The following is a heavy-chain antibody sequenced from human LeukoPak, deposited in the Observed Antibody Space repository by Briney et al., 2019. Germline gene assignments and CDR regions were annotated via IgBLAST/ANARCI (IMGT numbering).Heavy chain of an antibody. CDR2: IDRISGAS. Sequence: GASVKVSCKAFGVTLTGYHMHWVRQAPGRQPEWMGWIDRISGASTPAQKFQGRVTMTRDTSISTFYMEMSRLRSDDTAVYYWAISVYLSGFVYWGRGTQVTVSS. J-gene: IGHJ4*02. V-gene: IGHV1-2*02. CDR1: GVTLTGYH. D-gene: IGHD5/OR15-5a*01. CDR3: AISVYLSGFVY.